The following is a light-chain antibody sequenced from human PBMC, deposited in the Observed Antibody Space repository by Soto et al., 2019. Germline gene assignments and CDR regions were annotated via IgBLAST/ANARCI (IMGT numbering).Light chain of an antibody. J-gene: IGLJ1*01. CDR1: SSDVGGYNY. V-gene: IGLV2-11*01. CDR2: DVS. Sequence: QSALTQPRSVSGSPGQSVTISCTGTSSDVGGYNYVSWYQQHPGKAPKLMIYDVSKRPSGVPDRFSGSKSGNTASPTISGLQAEDEADYYCCSFAGSLPYVFGTGTKLTVL. CDR3: CSFAGSLPYV.